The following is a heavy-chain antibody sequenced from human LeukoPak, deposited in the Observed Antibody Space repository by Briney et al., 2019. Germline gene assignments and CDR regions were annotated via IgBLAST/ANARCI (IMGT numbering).Heavy chain of an antibody. CDR2: ISAYNGNT. V-gene: IGHV1-18*01. Sequence: GASVKVSCKASGFTFTSYGISWVRQAPGQGLEWMGWISAYNGNTNYAQKLQGRVTMTTDTSTSTAYMELRSLRSDDTAVYYCARGVVAGTGHAEYFQHWGQGTLVTVSS. CDR1: GFTFTSYG. D-gene: IGHD6-19*01. CDR3: ARGVVAGTGHAEYFQH. J-gene: IGHJ1*01.